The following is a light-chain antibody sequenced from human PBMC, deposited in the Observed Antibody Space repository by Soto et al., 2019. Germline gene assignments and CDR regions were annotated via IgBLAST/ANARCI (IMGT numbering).Light chain of an antibody. CDR3: QQYGSSPALT. J-gene: IGKJ4*01. CDR2: GAS. Sequence: EIVLTQSPGTLSLSPGERATLSCRASQSVSTSYLAWYQQKPGQAPRLLIYGASSRATGIPDRFSGSGSGTDFTLTISRLEPEDFAVHYCQQYGSSPALTFGGGTKVEIK. CDR1: QSVSTSY. V-gene: IGKV3-20*01.